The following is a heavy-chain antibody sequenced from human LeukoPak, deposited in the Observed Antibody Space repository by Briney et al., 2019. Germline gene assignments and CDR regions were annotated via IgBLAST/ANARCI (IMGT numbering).Heavy chain of an antibody. CDR3: ASHARLWYFDL. V-gene: IGHV4-34*01. CDR2: INHSGST. Sequence: SSETLSLTCAVYGGSFSGYYWSWIRQPPGKGLEWIGEINHSGSTNYNPSLKSRVTISVDASKNQFSLKLSSVTAADTAVYYCASHARLWYFDLWGRGTLVTVSS. J-gene: IGHJ2*01. CDR1: GGSFSGYY.